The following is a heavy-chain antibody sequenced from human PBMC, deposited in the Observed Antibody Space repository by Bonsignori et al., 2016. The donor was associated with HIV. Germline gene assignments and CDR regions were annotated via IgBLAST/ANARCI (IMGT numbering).Heavy chain of an antibody. CDR3: ARDLAVVQPAGDY. D-gene: IGHD2-21*01. V-gene: IGHV1-2*02. J-gene: IGHJ4*02. Sequence: ASVKVSCKASGYTFTGYYMHWVRQAPGQGLEWMGWINPNSGGTNYAQKFQGRVTMTRDTSISTAYMELSRLRSDDTAVYYCARDLAVVQPAGDYWGQGTLVTVSS. CDR2: INPNSGGT. CDR1: GYTFTGYY.